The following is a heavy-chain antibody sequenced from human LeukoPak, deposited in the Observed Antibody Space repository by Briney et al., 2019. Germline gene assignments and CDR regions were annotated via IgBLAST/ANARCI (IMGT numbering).Heavy chain of an antibody. D-gene: IGHD2-21*02. V-gene: IGHV4-39*07. J-gene: IGHJ4*02. CDR2: IYYSGST. Sequence: PSETLSLTCTVFGGSISGSDYYWGWIRQPPGKGLEWIGSIYYSGSTFYNPSLKSRVTISVDTSKNQFSLKLSSVTAADTAVYYCASDDDSLDYWGQGTLVTVSS. CDR3: ASDDDSLDY. CDR1: GGSISGSDYY.